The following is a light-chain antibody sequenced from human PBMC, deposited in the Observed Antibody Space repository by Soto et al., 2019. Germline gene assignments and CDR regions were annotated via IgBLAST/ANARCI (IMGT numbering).Light chain of an antibody. CDR1: QSLVFRGGNTY. V-gene: IGKV2-30*01. Sequence: DVVMTQSPHSLSFTLGQPASISCKSSQSLVFRGGNTYLSWIHQRPGQSPRRLIYKASKRDSGVQERLSGSGSGADFTLEISRVEAEDVGVCYCMQSTHWPPGFGQGTKLEIK. CDR3: MQSTHWPPG. J-gene: IGKJ2*01. CDR2: KAS.